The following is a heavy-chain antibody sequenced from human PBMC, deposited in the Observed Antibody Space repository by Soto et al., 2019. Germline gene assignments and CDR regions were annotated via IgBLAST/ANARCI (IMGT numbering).Heavy chain of an antibody. V-gene: IGHV1-2*04. J-gene: IGHJ6*02. Sequence: XSVKVSCKASGYTFTGYYMHWVRQAPGQGLEWMGWINPNSGGTNYAQKFQGWVTMTRDTSISTAYMELSRLRSDDTAVYYCARALFENIWSRYYYYGMDVWGQRTTVTVSS. CDR2: INPNSGGT. CDR3: ARALFENIWSRYYYYGMDV. D-gene: IGHD3-10*01. CDR1: GYTFTGYY.